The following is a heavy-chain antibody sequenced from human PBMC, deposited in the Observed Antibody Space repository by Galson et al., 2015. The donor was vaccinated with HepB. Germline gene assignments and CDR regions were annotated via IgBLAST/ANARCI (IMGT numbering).Heavy chain of an antibody. Sequence: SVKVSCKASGYTFTSYYMHWVRQAPGQGLEWMGIINPSGGSTSYAQKFQGRVTMTRDTSTSTVYMELSSLRSEDTAVYYCARDGIYYYDSSGPYYYKYFQHWGQGTLVTVSS. CDR3: ARDGIYYYDSSGPYYYKYFQH. D-gene: IGHD3-22*01. CDR1: GYTFTSYY. V-gene: IGHV1-46*01. J-gene: IGHJ1*01. CDR2: INPSGGST.